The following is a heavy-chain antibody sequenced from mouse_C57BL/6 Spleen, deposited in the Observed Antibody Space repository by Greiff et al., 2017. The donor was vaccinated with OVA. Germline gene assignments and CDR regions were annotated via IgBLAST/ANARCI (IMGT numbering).Heavy chain of an antibody. CDR2: ISSGGSYT. CDR1: GFTFSSYG. CDR3: ARSSSYMDY. D-gene: IGHD1-1*01. J-gene: IGHJ4*01. V-gene: IGHV5-6*01. Sequence: EVKLVESGGDLVKPGGSLKLSCAASGFTFSSYGMSWVRQTPDKRLEWVATISSGGSYTSYPDSVKGRFTISRDNAKNTLYLQMSSLKSEDTAMYYCARSSSYMDYWGQGTSVTVSS.